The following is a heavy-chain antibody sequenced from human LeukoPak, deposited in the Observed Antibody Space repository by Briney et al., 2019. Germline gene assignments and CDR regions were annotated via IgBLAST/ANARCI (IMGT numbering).Heavy chain of an antibody. V-gene: IGHV3-74*01. CDR1: GFTYSNYW. CDR2: VKTDGSIT. D-gene: IGHD6-19*01. Sequence: GGSLRLSCVASGFTYSNYWMQWVRQAPGKGLEWVSRVKTDGSITTYADSVKGRFTISRDNAENTLYLQMNNLRAEDTAVYHFARPAVAGTNWYFDLWGRGTLVTVSS. CDR3: ARPAVAGTNWYFDL. J-gene: IGHJ2*01.